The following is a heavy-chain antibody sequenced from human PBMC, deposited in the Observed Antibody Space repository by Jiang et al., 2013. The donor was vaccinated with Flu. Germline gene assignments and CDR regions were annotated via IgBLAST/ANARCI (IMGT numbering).Heavy chain of an antibody. D-gene: IGHD1-7*01. CDR3: ARRLGRNYDY. CDR1: GYIFTSYT. J-gene: IGHJ4*02. Sequence: GAEVKKPGASVKVSCKASGYIFTSYTLYWVRQAPGQRLEWMGWINTGNGNTKYSPKFQGRLTITRDTSATTAYMELSSLTSEDTAVYFCARRLGRNYDYWGQGTLVTVSS. CDR2: INTGNGNT. V-gene: IGHV1-3*04.